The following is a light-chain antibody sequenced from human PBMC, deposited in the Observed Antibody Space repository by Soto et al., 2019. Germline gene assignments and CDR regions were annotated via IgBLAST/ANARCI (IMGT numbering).Light chain of an antibody. J-gene: IGKJ5*01. V-gene: IGKV3-15*01. CDR1: ENVRTK. Sequence: VSPGEGGTLSCRASENVRTKVGWYQHKAGQAPRLLIYGASTRATGIPDRFSGSGSETQFTLTISRLQSEDSAVYLCQQNNRWPHITFGQGTRLEIK. CDR3: QQNNRWPHIT. CDR2: GAS.